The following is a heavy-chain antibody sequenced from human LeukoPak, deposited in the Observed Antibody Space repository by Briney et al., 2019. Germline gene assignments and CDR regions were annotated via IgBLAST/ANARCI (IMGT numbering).Heavy chain of an antibody. CDR2: IKEDGNEK. V-gene: IGHV3-7*01. Sequence: GGSLRLSCAASGFTFSSYWMNWVRQAPGKGLEWVANIKEDGNEKNYVDSVRGRFTISRDNAKNTLYLQMNSLRAEDTAVYYCARDRTARAAADAFDIWGQGTMVTVSS. CDR3: ARDRTARAAADAFDI. J-gene: IGHJ3*02. CDR1: GFTFSSYW. D-gene: IGHD6-13*01.